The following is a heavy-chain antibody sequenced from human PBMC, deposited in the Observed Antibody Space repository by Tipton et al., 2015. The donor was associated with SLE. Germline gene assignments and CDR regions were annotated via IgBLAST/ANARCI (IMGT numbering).Heavy chain of an antibody. CDR1: GGSVNSGSYY. CDR2: IYTSGST. J-gene: IGHJ6*02. V-gene: IGHV4-61*02. D-gene: IGHD3-10*01. CDR3: ASSYSDYGMDV. Sequence: TLSLTCSVSGGSVNSGSYYWSWIRQPAGKGLEWIGRIYTSGSTNYNPSLKSRVTISVDTSKNQFSLKLSSVTAADTAVYYCASSYSDYGMDVWGQGTTVTVSS.